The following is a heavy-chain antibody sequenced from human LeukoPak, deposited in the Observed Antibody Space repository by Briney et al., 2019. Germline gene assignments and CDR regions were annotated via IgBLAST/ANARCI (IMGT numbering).Heavy chain of an antibody. V-gene: IGHV4-39*07. CDR2: IYYSGST. CDR1: GGSISSSSYY. D-gene: IGHD1-26*01. CDR3: ARSGGSGTYYDGTFDY. Sequence: SETLSLTCTVSGGSISSSSYYWGWIRQSPGKGLEWIGSIYYSGSTYYNPSLKSRVAMSVDTSENQFSLKVRAVTAADTAVYYCARSGGSGTYYDGTFDYWGQGALVTVSS. J-gene: IGHJ4*02.